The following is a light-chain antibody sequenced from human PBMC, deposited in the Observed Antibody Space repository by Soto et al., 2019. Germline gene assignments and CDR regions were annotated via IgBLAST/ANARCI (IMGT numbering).Light chain of an antibody. CDR3: QQYGRLPYT. Sequence: EIVLTQSPGTLSLSPGERATLSCRASQSVSSSYLAWYQQKPGQAPRLLIYGASSLATGIPDRFSGSGSGTDFTLTISRLEPEDFAVYYCQQYGRLPYTFGQGTKLEIK. V-gene: IGKV3-20*01. CDR1: QSVSSSY. CDR2: GAS. J-gene: IGKJ2*01.